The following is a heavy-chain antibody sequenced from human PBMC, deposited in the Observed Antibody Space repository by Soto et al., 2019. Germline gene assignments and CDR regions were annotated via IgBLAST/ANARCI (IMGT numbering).Heavy chain of an antibody. CDR2: INAGNGNT. CDR3: ARDSQNLLLWFGELLTRHFDY. D-gene: IGHD3-10*01. J-gene: IGHJ4*02. Sequence: ASVKVSCKASGYTFTIYAMHWVRQAPGQRLEWMGWINAGNGNTKYSQKFQGRVTITRDTSASTAYMELSSLRSEDTAVYYCARDSQNLLLWFGELLTRHFDYWGQGTLVTVSS. CDR1: GYTFTIYA. V-gene: IGHV1-3*01.